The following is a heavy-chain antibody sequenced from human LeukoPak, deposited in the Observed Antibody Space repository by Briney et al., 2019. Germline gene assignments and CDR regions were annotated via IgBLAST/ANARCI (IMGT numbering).Heavy chain of an antibody. CDR3: AKDTESTVNYYSGMDV. J-gene: IGHJ6*02. CDR1: GFTFSSYA. Sequence: GGSLRLSCAASGFTFSSYAMSWVRQALGKGLEWVSAISGSGGSTYYADSVKGRFTISRDNSKNTLYLQMSSLRAEDTAVYYCAKDTESTVNYYSGMDVWGQGTTVTVSS. D-gene: IGHD2-2*01. CDR2: ISGSGGST. V-gene: IGHV3-23*01.